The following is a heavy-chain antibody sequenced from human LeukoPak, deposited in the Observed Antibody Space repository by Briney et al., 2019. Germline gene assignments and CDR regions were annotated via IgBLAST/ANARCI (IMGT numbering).Heavy chain of an antibody. V-gene: IGHV4-61*08. J-gene: IGHJ4*02. CDR1: GGSISSGGYY. CDR2: IYYSGST. D-gene: IGHD3-16*01. Sequence: PSETLSLTCTVSGGSISSGGYYWSWIRQPPGKGLEWIGYIYYSGSTNYNPSLKSRVTISVDTSKNQFSLKLSSVTAADTAVYYCARVGGGVRYFDYWGQGTLVTVSS. CDR3: ARVGGGVRYFDY.